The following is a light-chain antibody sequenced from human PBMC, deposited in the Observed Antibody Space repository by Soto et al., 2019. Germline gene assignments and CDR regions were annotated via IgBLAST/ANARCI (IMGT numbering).Light chain of an antibody. Sequence: QAVVTQPASVSGSPGQSITISCTGTSSDVGGYNYVSWYQQHPGKAPKLMIYEVSNRPSGVSNRFSGSKSGNTASLTISGLQAEDEADYYCSSYTSSNYVFGTGTQLTVL. CDR2: EVS. J-gene: IGLJ1*01. CDR3: SSYTSSNYV. V-gene: IGLV2-14*01. CDR1: SSDVGGYNY.